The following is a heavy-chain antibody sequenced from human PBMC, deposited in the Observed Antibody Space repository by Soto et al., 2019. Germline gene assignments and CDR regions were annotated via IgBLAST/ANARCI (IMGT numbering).Heavy chain of an antibody. CDR3: ARDRLNYYGSGSDCPMCRCYFDS. V-gene: IGHV3-33*01. J-gene: IGHJ4*02. CDR2: IWYDGSNK. Sequence: GGSLRLSCAASGFTFSSYGMHWVRQAPGKGLEWVAVIWYDGSNKYYADSVKGRFTISRDNSKNTLYLQMNSLRAEDTAVYYCARDRLNYYGSGSDCPMCRCYFDSWGQGTLVTVSS. CDR1: GFTFSSYG. D-gene: IGHD3-10*01.